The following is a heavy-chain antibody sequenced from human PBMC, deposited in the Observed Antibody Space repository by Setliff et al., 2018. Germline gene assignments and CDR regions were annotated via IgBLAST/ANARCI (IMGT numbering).Heavy chain of an antibody. CDR2: INPSGGST. CDR1: GYTFTSYY. CDR3: ASPRGAVAGHLDAFDN. Sequence: GASVKVSCKASGYTFTSYYMHWVRQAPGQGLEWMGIINPSGGSTSYAQKFQGRVTMTRDTSTSTVYMELSSLRSEDTAVYYCASPRGAVAGHLDAFDNGGQGTMGTVSS. D-gene: IGHD6-19*01. V-gene: IGHV1-46*01. J-gene: IGHJ3*02.